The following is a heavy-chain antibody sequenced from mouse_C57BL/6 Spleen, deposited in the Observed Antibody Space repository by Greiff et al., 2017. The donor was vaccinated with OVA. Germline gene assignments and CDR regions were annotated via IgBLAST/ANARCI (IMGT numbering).Heavy chain of an antibody. Sequence: EVQVVESGPGLVKPSQSLSLTCSVTGYSITSGYYWNWIRQFPGNKLEWMGYISYDGSNNYNPSLKNRISITRDTSKNQFFLKLKSVTTEDTATYYCARDLFITTVVAPDRYFDVWGTGTTVTVSS. CDR2: ISYDGSN. V-gene: IGHV3-6*01. CDR1: GYSITSGYY. D-gene: IGHD1-1*01. CDR3: ARDLFITTVVAPDRYFDV. J-gene: IGHJ1*03.